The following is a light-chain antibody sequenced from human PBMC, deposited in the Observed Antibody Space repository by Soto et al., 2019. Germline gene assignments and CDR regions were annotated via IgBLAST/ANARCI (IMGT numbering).Light chain of an antibody. J-gene: IGLJ2*01. CDR3: QSYDNSHDWDVV. Sequence: QSVLTQPPSVSGAPGQRITISCTGSSSNIGAGYAVHWYQQLPGTAPKLLISDDNNRPSGVPDRFSSSKSGTSASLAITGLQAEDEADYYCQSYDNSHDWDVVFGGGIKLTVL. V-gene: IGLV1-40*01. CDR2: DDN. CDR1: SSNIGAGYA.